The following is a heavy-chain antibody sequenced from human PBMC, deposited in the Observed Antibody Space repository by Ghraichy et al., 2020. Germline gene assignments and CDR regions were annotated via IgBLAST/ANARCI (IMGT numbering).Heavy chain of an antibody. CDR2: IYYSGST. CDR3: AREAGTTLHAFDI. D-gene: IGHD1-1*01. J-gene: IGHJ3*02. CDR1: GGSISSYY. V-gene: IGHV4-59*01. Sequence: SETLSLTCTVSGGSISSYYWSWIRQPPGKGLEWIGYIYYSGSTNYNPSLKSRVTISVDTSKNQFSLKLSSVTAADTAVYYCAREAGTTLHAFDIWGQGTMVTVSS.